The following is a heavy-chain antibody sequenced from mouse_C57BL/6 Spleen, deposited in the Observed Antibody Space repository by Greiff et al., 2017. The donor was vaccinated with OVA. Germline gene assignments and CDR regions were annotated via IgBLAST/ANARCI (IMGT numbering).Heavy chain of an antibody. J-gene: IGHJ3*01. D-gene: IGHD2-3*01. CDR1: GYTFTNYW. Sequence: QVQLKQSGAELVRPGTSVKMSCKASGYTFTNYWIGWAKQRPGHGLEWIGDIYPGGGYTNYNETFKGKATLTADKSSSSAYMQFSSLTSEDSAIYYCARSYDGYLAYWGQGTLVTVSA. CDR2: IYPGGGYT. CDR3: ARSYDGYLAY. V-gene: IGHV1-63*01.